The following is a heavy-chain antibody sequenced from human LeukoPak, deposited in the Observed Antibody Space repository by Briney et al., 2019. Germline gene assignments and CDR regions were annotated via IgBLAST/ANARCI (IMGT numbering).Heavy chain of an antibody. CDR1: GNIFNTYG. J-gene: IGHJ4*02. Sequence: ASVKVSCKDSGNIFNTYGFSWVRQAPGQGLERIGWINVHKGNTNYAQKFQGRVTMTADTSTSTVYMELRSLTSDDTAVYCAREEYLSGSYVDDWGQGTLVTVSS. CDR2: INVHKGNT. D-gene: IGHD3-10*01. V-gene: IGHV1-18*01. CDR3: AREEYLSGSYVDD.